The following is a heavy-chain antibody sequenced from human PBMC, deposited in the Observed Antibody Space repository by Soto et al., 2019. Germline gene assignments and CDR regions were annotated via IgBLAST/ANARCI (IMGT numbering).Heavy chain of an antibody. Sequence: ASVKVSCKASGYTFTSYAMHWVRQAPGQRLEWMGWINAGNGKTKYSQKFQGRVTMTEDTSTDTAYMELSSLRSEDTAVYYCATKIGCSSTSCYGFIFDPWGQGTLVTVSS. J-gene: IGHJ5*02. CDR1: GYTFTSYA. V-gene: IGHV1-3*01. D-gene: IGHD2-2*01. CDR2: INAGNGKT. CDR3: ATKIGCSSTSCYGFIFDP.